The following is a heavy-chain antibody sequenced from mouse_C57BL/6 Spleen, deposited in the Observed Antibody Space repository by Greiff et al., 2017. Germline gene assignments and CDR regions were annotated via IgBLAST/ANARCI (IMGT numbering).Heavy chain of an antibody. D-gene: IGHD1-1*01. CDR1: GYTFTDYN. CDR3: ARWNYDGSSTSFDY. Sequence: VQLKQSGPELVKPGASVKMSCKASGYTFTDYNMHWVKQSHGKSLEWIGYINPNNGGTSYNQKFKGKATLTVNKSSSTAYMELRSLTSEDSAVYYCARWNYDGSSTSFDYWGQGTTLTVSS. V-gene: IGHV1-22*01. CDR2: INPNNGGT. J-gene: IGHJ2*01.